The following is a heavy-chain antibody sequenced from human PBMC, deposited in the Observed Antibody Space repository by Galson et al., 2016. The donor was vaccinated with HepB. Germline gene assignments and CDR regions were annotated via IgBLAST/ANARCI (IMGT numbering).Heavy chain of an antibody. J-gene: IGHJ6*02. CDR1: GYTFTDYY. D-gene: IGHD1-26*01. CDR2: INPNSGGT. CDR3: ARGRYQRISGMDV. V-gene: IGHV1-2*04. Sequence: SVKVSCKASGYTFTDYYMHWVRQAPGQGLDWMGWINPNSGGTKYAQKFQGWVTMTRDTSITTAYMEVRSLKSGDTAIYYGARGRYQRISGMDVWGQGTTVTVSS.